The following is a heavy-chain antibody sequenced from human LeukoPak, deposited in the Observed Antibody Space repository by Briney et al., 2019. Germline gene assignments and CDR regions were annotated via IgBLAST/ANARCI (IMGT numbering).Heavy chain of an antibody. CDR1: GGSISSSSYY. J-gene: IGHJ6*03. V-gene: IGHV4-39*07. D-gene: IGHD3-10*01. CDR3: ARLPGAGSYYNTHYYYYYMDV. CDR2: IYYSGST. Sequence: PSETLSLTCTVSGGSISSSSYYWGWIRQPPGKGLEWIGSIYYSGSTYYNPSLKSRVTISVDTSKNQFSLKLSSVTAADTAVYYCARLPGAGSYYNTHYYYYYMDVWGKGTTVTISS.